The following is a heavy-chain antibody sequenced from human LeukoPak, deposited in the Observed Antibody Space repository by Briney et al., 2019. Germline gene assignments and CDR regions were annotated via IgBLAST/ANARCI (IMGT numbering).Heavy chain of an antibody. J-gene: IGHJ4*02. D-gene: IGHD1-7*01. Sequence: PGGSLRLSCAGSGFPFSSDAMNWVRQAPGKGLEWVASISGSTGSTQYADSVKGRFTISRDNAKNSLYLQMNSLRDEDTAVYYCARERNYGYWGQGTLVTVSS. CDR3: ARERNYGY. CDR1: GFPFSSDA. V-gene: IGHV3-48*02. CDR2: ISGSTGST.